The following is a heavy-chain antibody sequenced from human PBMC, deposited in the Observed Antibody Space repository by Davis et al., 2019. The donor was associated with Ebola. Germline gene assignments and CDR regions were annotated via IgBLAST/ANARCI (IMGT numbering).Heavy chain of an antibody. J-gene: IGHJ6*02. D-gene: IGHD3-22*01. Sequence: PSETLSLTCTVSGGSISSYYWSWIRQPPGKGLEWIGYIYYSGSTHYNPSLKSRVTISVDTSKNQFSLKLSSVTAADTAVYYCARTYYYDSSGYYLYYYYGMDVWGQGTTVTVSS. CDR1: GGSISSYY. CDR3: ARTYYYDSSGYYLYYYYGMDV. V-gene: IGHV4-59*01. CDR2: IYYSGST.